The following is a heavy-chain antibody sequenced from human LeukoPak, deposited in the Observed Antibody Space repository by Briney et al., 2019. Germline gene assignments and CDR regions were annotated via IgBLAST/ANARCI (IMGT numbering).Heavy chain of an antibody. J-gene: IGHJ5*02. CDR1: GYTFSCYH. CDR3: ARDVGAVDSNWFDP. CDR2: IDPYSGGP. Sequence: GASVKFSCKTSGYTFSCYHIHWMRQAPGQGLEWIGWIDPYSGGPHFAEKFHGRVTLPRDTSITTLYMELTNLKSDDTSIYYCARDVGAVDSNWFDPWGQGTLVTVSS. D-gene: IGHD6-19*01. V-gene: IGHV1-2*02.